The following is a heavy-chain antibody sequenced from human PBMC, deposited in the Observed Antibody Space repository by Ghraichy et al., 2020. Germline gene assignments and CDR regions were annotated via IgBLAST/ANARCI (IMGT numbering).Heavy chain of an antibody. V-gene: IGHV3-23*01. Sequence: GGSLRLSCAASGFTFSSYAMSWVRQAPGKGLEWVSAISGSGGSTYYADSVKGRFTISRDNSKNTLYLQMNSLRAEDTAVYYCANPETLGGYSHVGYWGQGTLVTVSS. J-gene: IGHJ4*02. CDR3: ANPETLGGYSHVGY. CDR1: GFTFSSYA. D-gene: IGHD3-22*01. CDR2: ISGSGGST.